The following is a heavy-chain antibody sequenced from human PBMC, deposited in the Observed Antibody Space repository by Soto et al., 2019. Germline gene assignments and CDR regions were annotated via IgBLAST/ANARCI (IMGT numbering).Heavy chain of an antibody. D-gene: IGHD2-15*01. CDR3: ARCPQPPDTPDPYAVDV. J-gene: IGHJ6*02. V-gene: IGHV1-69*11. Sequence: GASVKVSCKASGGTFSRSGFHWVRQAPGQGLEWMGMIVPSVDTTNYAQKFQARVTISADQFTSTVYMELRSLRSEDTAVYYCARCPQPPDTPDPYAVDVWGQGTRVTVSS. CDR1: GGTFSRSG. CDR2: IVPSVDTT.